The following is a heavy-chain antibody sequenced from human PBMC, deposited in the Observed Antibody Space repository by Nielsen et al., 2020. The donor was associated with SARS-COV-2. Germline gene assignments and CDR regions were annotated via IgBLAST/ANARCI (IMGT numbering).Heavy chain of an antibody. CDR3: ARARGAYGDYYYYYYTDV. CDR1: GDSVSSSSAA. J-gene: IGHJ6*03. Sequence: QTLSLTCAISGDSVSSSSAAWNWIRQSPSRGLEWLGRTYYRSKWYNDYAVSVKSRITINPDTSKNQFSLHLNSVTPEDTAVYYCARARGAYGDYYYYYYTDVWGKGTTVTVSS. CDR2: TYYRSKWYN. D-gene: IGHD4-17*01. V-gene: IGHV6-1*01.